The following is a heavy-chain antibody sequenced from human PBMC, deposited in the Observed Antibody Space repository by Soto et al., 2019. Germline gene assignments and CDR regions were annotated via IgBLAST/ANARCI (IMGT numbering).Heavy chain of an antibody. CDR2: ISFDGTKN. V-gene: IGHV3-30-3*01. CDR3: AREDDYGYRYINYGLDV. D-gene: IGHD5-18*01. Sequence: PGGSLRLSCAASGFTFNIYALHWVRQAPGKGLEWVTVISFDGTKNYSSASEKGRSIFSRNNLNNTLHLQMNNLRVENAALYCCAREDDYGYRYINYGLDVWGQGTTVTVSS. CDR1: GFTFNIYA. J-gene: IGHJ6*02.